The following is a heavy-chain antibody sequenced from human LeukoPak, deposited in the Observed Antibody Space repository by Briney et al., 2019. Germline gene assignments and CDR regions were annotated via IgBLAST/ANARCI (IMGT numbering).Heavy chain of an antibody. V-gene: IGHV3-48*02. J-gene: IGHJ6*02. CDR2: ISSGSTSI. CDR3: ARALRGAGASYYFGMDV. D-gene: IGHD1-26*01. CDR1: GFTFSTYS. Sequence: GGSLRLSCAASGFTFSTYSMNWVRQAPGKGLEWVSYISSGSTSIYYADSVKGRFTISRDNAKNSLYLQMSSLRDEDTAVYYCARALRGAGASYYFGMDVWGQGTTVTVSS.